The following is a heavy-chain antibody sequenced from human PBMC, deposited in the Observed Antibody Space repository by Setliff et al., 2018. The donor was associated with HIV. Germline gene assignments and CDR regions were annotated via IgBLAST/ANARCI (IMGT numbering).Heavy chain of an antibody. J-gene: IGHJ4*02. CDR1: GGSFSDNY. Sequence: PSETLSLTCAVYGGSFSDNYWSWIRQSPGKGLEWIGYISYSGNTYYSPSLKSRITISLDTSKNQFSLKLSSVTAADMAVYYCAAVAGSSLDFWGQGTLVTVSS. CDR2: ISYSGNT. D-gene: IGHD1-26*01. CDR3: AAVAGSSLDF. V-gene: IGHV4-30-4*08.